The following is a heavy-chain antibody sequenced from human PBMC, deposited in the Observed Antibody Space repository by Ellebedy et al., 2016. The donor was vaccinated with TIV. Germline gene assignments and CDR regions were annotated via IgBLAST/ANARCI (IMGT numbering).Heavy chain of an antibody. CDR3: ARVRGYCSGGSCSHHGWFDP. Sequence: ASVKVSCXASGYTFTSYDINWVRQATGQGLEWMGWMNPNSGNTGYAQKFQGRVTMTRNTSISTAYMELSSLRSEDTAVYYCARVRGYCSGGSCSHHGWFDPWGQGTLVTVSS. CDR2: MNPNSGNT. D-gene: IGHD2-15*01. J-gene: IGHJ5*02. CDR1: GYTFTSYD. V-gene: IGHV1-8*01.